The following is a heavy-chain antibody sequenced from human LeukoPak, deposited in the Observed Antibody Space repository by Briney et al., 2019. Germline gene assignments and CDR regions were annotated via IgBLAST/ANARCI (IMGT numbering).Heavy chain of an antibody. CDR1: GFTVDEYG. J-gene: IGHJ4*02. CDR3: ARAPTAYSSGWYVDY. Sequence: PGGSLRLSCAASGFTVDEYGMSWVRHAPGKGREWVSGINWNGGSTGYADSVKSRFTISRDNAKNSLYLQMNSLRAEDTALYYCARAPTAYSSGWYVDYWGQGTLVTVSS. V-gene: IGHV3-20*04. CDR2: INWNGGST. D-gene: IGHD6-19*01.